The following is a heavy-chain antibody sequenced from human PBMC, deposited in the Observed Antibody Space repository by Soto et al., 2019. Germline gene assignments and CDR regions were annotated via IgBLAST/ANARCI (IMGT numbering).Heavy chain of an antibody. V-gene: IGHV3-48*02. D-gene: IGHD3-3*01. CDR1: GFTFSSYS. J-gene: IGHJ4*02. Sequence: EVQLVESGGGLVQPGGSLRLSCAASGFTFSSYSMNWVRQAPGKGLEWVSYISSSSSTIYYADSVKGRFTISRDNAKNSLYLQMNSLRDEDTAVYYCARDGSPDYDFWSGASTYDYWGQGTLVTVAS. CDR3: ARDGSPDYDFWSGASTYDY. CDR2: ISSSSSTI.